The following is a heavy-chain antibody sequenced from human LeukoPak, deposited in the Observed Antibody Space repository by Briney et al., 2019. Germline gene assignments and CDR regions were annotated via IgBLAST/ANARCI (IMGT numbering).Heavy chain of an antibody. Sequence: SETLSLTCTVSGGSISSGGYYWSWIRQPPGKGLEWIGYIYHSGSTYYNPSLKSRVTISVDRSKNQFSLKLSSVTAADTAVYYCAREPKYYYDSSGYEGGSAFDIWGQGTMVTVSS. V-gene: IGHV4-30-2*01. CDR1: GGSISSGGYY. CDR2: IYHSGST. D-gene: IGHD3-22*01. CDR3: AREPKYYYDSSGYEGGSAFDI. J-gene: IGHJ3*02.